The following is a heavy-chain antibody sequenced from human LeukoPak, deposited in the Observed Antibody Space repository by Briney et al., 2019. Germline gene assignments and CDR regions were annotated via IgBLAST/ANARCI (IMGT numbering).Heavy chain of an antibody. V-gene: IGHV1-69*13. CDR2: IIPIFGTA. CDR1: GYTFTSYA. CDR3: ARGSCGGDCYHDWFDP. J-gene: IGHJ5*02. Sequence: ASVKVSCKASGYTFTSYAMYWVRQAPGQGLEWMGGIIPIFGTANYAQKFQGRVTITADESTSTAYMELSSLRSEDTAVYYCARGSCGGDCYHDWFDPWGQGTLVTVSS. D-gene: IGHD2-21*02.